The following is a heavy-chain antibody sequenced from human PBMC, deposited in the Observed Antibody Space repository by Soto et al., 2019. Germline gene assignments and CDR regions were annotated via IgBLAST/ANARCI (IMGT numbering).Heavy chain of an antibody. CDR2: IYYSGST. CDR3: ARSDRGYCSGGSCYSKVYNWCDP. Sequence: LSLTCTVSGGSISSGGYYWSWIRQHPGKGLEWIGYIYYSGSTYYNPSLKSRVTISVDTSKNQFSLKLSSVTAADTAVYYCARSDRGYCSGGSCYSKVYNWCDPWGQGTLVTVSS. D-gene: IGHD2-15*01. CDR1: GGSISSGGYY. V-gene: IGHV4-31*03. J-gene: IGHJ5*02.